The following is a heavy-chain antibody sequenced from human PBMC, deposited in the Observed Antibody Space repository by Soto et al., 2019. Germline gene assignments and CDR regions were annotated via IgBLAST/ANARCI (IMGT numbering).Heavy chain of an antibody. Sequence: VQLFASGGGSARPGGSLRLSCTASGFTFTSYGMGWVRQAPGKGLQWVSTIRGDGGQTHYTDSVKGRFSISRDNSTNTVYLQMDSLRAEDTAMYFCARDVGLDSDDFFAYWGQGTQVTVSS. J-gene: IGHJ4*02. CDR3: ARDVGLDSDDFFAY. D-gene: IGHD3-9*01. CDR1: GFTFTSYG. V-gene: IGHV3-23*01. CDR2: IRGDGGQT.